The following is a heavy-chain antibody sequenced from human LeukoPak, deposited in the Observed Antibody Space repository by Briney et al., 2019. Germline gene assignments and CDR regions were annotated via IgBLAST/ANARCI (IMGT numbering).Heavy chain of an antibody. V-gene: IGHV3-21*01. Sequence: GGSLRLSCAAFGFTFSSYSMTWVRQAPGKGLEWVSSISSSSSYIYYADSVKGRFTISRDNAKNSLYLQMNSLRAEDTAVYYCAREIFYGSGSSYWGQGTLVTVSS. CDR2: ISSSSSYI. CDR3: AREIFYGSGSSY. J-gene: IGHJ4*02. CDR1: GFTFSSYS. D-gene: IGHD3-10*01.